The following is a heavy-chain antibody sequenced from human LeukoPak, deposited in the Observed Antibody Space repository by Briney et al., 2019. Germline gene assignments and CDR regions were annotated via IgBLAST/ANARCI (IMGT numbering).Heavy chain of an antibody. Sequence: GGSLRLSCAASGFTFSSYAMSWVRQAPGKGLEWVSDISGSADSTYYAGSVKGRFTISRDNSKNTLYLQMNSLRAEDTAVYYCAKDHDNYYVSSGYTPFDYWGQGTLVTVSS. V-gene: IGHV3-23*01. CDR3: AKDHDNYYVSSGYTPFDY. J-gene: IGHJ4*02. D-gene: IGHD3-22*01. CDR1: GFTFSSYA. CDR2: ISGSADST.